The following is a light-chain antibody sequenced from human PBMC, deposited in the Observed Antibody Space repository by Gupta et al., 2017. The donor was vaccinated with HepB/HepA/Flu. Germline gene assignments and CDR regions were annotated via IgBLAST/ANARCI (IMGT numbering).Light chain of an antibody. CDR1: NRDVGGYNY. V-gene: IGLV2-11*01. Sequence: QSALTQPRSVSGSPGQSLTIPCTGTNRDVGGYNYVSWYQQHPGKAPRLMAYHVTVRPSGVPVRFSGSKSGNTASLTISGLQPQDEADYYCCSFAGSHTYVFGGGTKVTVL. CDR3: CSFAGSHTYV. CDR2: HVT. J-gene: IGLJ2*01.